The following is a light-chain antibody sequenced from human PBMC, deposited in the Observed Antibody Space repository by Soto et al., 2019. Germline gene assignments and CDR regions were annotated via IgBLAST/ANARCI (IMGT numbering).Light chain of an antibody. Sequence: QSALTQPASVSGSPGQSITISGTGSSSDIGGYKYVSWYQHHPGKAPQLIIFDVINRPSGVSNRFSGSKSGNTASLTIFGLQAEDEADYYCFSYTSSTMYVFGPGTKVTVL. CDR1: SSDIGGYKY. CDR3: FSYTSSTMYV. V-gene: IGLV2-14*03. CDR2: DVI. J-gene: IGLJ1*01.